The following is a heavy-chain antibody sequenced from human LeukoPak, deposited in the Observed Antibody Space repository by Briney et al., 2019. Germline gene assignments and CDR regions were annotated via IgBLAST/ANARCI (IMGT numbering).Heavy chain of an antibody. CDR3: ARDFDV. Sequence: SVKDSCKASGYTFTTYGISWVRQAPGQGLEWMGWVSGNNGNTNYAQKLQDRVTMTTDTSTNTAYMELRSLRSDDTAVYYCARDFDVWGQGTMVTVSS. CDR2: VSGNNGNT. V-gene: IGHV1-18*01. CDR1: GYTFTTYG. J-gene: IGHJ3*01.